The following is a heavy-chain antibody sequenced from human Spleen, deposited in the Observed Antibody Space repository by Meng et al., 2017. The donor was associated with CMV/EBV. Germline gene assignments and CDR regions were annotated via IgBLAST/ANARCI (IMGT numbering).Heavy chain of an antibody. CDR3: ARVSVLGGTYDGDYYGMDV. V-gene: IGHV3-30*04. CDR1: GFTFSSHA. Sequence: SLKISCAASGFTFSSHAMHWVRQAPGKGLEWVALISYDGNYIYYPNSGKGRLTISRDNSENTLYLQMNSLRPEDTAVYYCARVSVLGGTYDGDYYGMDVWGQGTTVTVSS. J-gene: IGHJ6*02. D-gene: IGHD1-26*01. CDR2: ISYDGNYI.